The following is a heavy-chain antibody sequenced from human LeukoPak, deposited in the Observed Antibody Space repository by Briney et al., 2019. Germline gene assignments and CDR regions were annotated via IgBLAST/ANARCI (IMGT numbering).Heavy chain of an antibody. CDR3: ARRYYDNSGHSYGYYFDY. J-gene: IGHJ4*02. D-gene: IGHD3-22*01. Sequence: ASVKVSCKSSGYTFIDYYMHWVRQAPGPGLEWMGIINPRGGSAIYAQDFQGRVTLTRDTSTSTVYMELSSLRSEDTAVYYCARRYYDNSGHSYGYYFDYWGQGTLVTVSS. CDR2: INPRGGSA. CDR1: GYTFIDYY. V-gene: IGHV1-46*01.